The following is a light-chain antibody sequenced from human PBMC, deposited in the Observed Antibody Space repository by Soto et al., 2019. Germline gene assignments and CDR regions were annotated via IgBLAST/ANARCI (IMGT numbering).Light chain of an antibody. V-gene: IGLV1-40*01. J-gene: IGLJ1*01. Sequence: QSVLTQPPSVPGAPGQRVTISCTGSSSNIGAGYDVHWYQQLPGTAPKLLMYGNSDRPSGVPDRFSGSKSGASASLAITGLQAEDAADYYCQSYDNSLSGSYVFGTGTKVTVL. CDR3: QSYDNSLSGSYV. CDR1: SSNIGAGYD. CDR2: GNS.